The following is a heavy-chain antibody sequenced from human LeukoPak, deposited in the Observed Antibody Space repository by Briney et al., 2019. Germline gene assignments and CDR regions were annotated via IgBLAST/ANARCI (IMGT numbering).Heavy chain of an antibody. CDR2: ISCSGGST. D-gene: IGHD6-6*01. CDR1: GFTFSSYA. J-gene: IGHJ5*02. CDR3: ARDLVAARPGWFDP. V-gene: IGHV3-23*01. Sequence: GGSLRLSCAASGFTFSSYAMSWVRQAPGKGLEWVSAISCSGGSTYYADSVKGRFTISRDNAKNSLYLQMNSLRAEDTAVYYCARDLVAARPGWFDPWGQGTLVTVSS.